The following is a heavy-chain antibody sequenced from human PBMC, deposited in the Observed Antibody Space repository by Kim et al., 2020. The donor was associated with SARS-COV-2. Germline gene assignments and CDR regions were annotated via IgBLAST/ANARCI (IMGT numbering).Heavy chain of an antibody. V-gene: IGHV3-21*01. CDR2: ISSSSSYI. CDR3: ARDSPALLWFGETQNTPEEKYGMDV. J-gene: IGHJ6*02. D-gene: IGHD3-10*01. CDR1: GFTFSSYS. Sequence: GGSLRLSCAASGFTFSSYSMNWVRQAPGKGLEWVSSISSSSSYIYYADSVKGRFTISRDNAKNSLYLQMNSLRAEDTAVYYCARDSPALLWFGETQNTPEEKYGMDVWGQGTTVTVSS.